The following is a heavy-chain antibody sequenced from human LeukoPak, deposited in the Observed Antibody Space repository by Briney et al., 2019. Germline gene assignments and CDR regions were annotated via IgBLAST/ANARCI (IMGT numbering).Heavy chain of an antibody. J-gene: IGHJ4*02. CDR1: GFTFSNYW. D-gene: IGHD3-10*01. V-gene: IGHV3-7*03. CDR3: ARDGQSGGSGSYPYFDY. Sequence: GGSLRLSCAASGFTFSNYWMSWVRQAPGKGLEWVANIKQDGTEKWYVDSVKGRFTISRDNAKNSLYLQANSLRAEDTAIYYCARDGQSGGSGSYPYFDYWGQGTLVTVSS. CDR2: IKQDGTEK.